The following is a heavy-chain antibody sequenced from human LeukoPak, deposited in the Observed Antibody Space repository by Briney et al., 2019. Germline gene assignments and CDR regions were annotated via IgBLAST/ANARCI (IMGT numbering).Heavy chain of an antibody. CDR3: AKDWDNTVTHGSFLDS. D-gene: IGHD4-17*01. J-gene: IGHJ4*02. CDR2: IRYDGINK. CDR1: GFTFSNYG. Sequence: GGSLRLSCAASGFTFSNYGIHWVGQAPGKGLEWVAFIRYDGINKYYADSVKGRFTISRDNSKHTLYLQMNSLRAEDTAVYYCAKDWDNTVTHGSFLDSWGQGSLVSVSS. V-gene: IGHV3-30*02.